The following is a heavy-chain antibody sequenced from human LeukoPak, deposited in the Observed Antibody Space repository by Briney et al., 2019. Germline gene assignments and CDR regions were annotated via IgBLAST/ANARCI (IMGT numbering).Heavy chain of an antibody. CDR2: VWRSGTRT. CDR1: GFTFSSYA. Sequence: PGGSLRLSCAASGFTFSSYAMNWVRQAPGKGLERVSAVWRSGTRTYYADSVKARFTISRDNSKNTLYLQTNSLRAEDTAIYYCAKGPTRDYDYWYYSDYWGQGTLVTVSS. J-gene: IGHJ4*02. D-gene: IGHD5-12*01. V-gene: IGHV3-23*01. CDR3: AKGPTRDYDYWYYSDY.